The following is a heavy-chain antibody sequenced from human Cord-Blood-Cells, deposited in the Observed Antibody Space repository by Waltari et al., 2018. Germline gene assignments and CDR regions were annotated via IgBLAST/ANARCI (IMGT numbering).Heavy chain of an antibody. CDR1: GGSFSGYY. D-gene: IGHD2-15*01. CDR2: INHSGST. Sequence: QVQLQQWGAGLLKPAETLSPTCAVYGGSFSGYYWSWIRQPPGKGLEWIGEINHSGSTNYNPSLKSRVTISVDTSKNQFSLKLSSVTAADTAVYYCARGMHCSGGSCPIDYWGQGTLVTVSS. V-gene: IGHV4-34*01. CDR3: ARGMHCSGGSCPIDY. J-gene: IGHJ4*02.